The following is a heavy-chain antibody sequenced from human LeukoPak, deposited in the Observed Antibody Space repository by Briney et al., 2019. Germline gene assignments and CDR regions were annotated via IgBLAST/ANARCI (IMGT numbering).Heavy chain of an antibody. CDR3: ARAGYSYGTGYYFDY. CDR1: GGSISSYY. CDR2: IYYTGAT. D-gene: IGHD5-18*01. J-gene: IGHJ4*02. V-gene: IGHV4-59*01. Sequence: SETLSLTCTVSGGSISSYYWSWIRLPPGKGLEWIGYIYYTGATYYNPSLKSRVTISLDTSKNQFSLKLSSVTAADAAVYYCARAGYSYGTGYYFDYWSQGALVTVSS.